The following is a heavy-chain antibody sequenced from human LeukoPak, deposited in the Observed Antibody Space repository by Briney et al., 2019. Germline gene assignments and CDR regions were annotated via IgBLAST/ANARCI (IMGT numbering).Heavy chain of an antibody. Sequence: PSETLSLTCTDSGGSISSGDYYWSWIRQPPGKGLEWIGYIYYSGSTYYNPSLKSRVTISVDTSKNQFSLKLSSVTAADTAVYYCARESRLHDSSDAFDIWGQGTMVTVSS. CDR2: IYYSGST. V-gene: IGHV4-30-4*08. CDR1: GGSISSGDYY. D-gene: IGHD3-22*01. J-gene: IGHJ3*02. CDR3: ARESRLHDSSDAFDI.